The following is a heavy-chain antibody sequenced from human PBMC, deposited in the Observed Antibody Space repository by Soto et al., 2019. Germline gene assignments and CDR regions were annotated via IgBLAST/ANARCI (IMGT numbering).Heavy chain of an antibody. CDR3: AKESKSVEVLASLVYGMDV. V-gene: IGHV3-23*01. D-gene: IGHD2-2*01. J-gene: IGHJ6*02. CDR2: TRSNGEYT. Sequence: VGSLGLSCAVSGFTFSKYAMTWVRQAPGKGLEWVSTTRSNGEYTYYADSVKGRFTVSRDNSKNALFLEMSSLRAEDTAVYYCAKESKSVEVLASLVYGMDVWGQGTTVTVSS. CDR1: GFTFSKYA.